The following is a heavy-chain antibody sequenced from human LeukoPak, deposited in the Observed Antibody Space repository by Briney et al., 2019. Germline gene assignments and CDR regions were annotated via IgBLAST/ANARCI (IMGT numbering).Heavy chain of an antibody. CDR3: ARETRAVAGTVGY. CDR1: GFTFSDFW. D-gene: IGHD6-19*01. CDR2: IKQDGSEK. V-gene: IGHV3-7*01. Sequence: GGSLRLSCAGSGFTFSDFWMTWVRQAPGKGLEWVANIKQDGSEKYYVDSVKGRFTISRDNAKNSLYLQMNSLRAEDTAVYYCARETRAVAGTVGYWGQGTLVTVSS. J-gene: IGHJ4*02.